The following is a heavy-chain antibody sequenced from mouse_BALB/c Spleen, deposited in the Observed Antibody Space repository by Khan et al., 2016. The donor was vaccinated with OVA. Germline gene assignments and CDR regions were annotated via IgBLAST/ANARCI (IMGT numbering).Heavy chain of an antibody. CDR3: ARRNYFGYTVAY. CDR1: GYIFTDYY. V-gene: IGHV1-77*01. Sequence: QVRLQQSGTELARPGASVKLSCKASGYIFTDYYINWVKERTGQGLEWIGEISPGSGDIYYNEKFKGKATLTADKSSSLAYMQFSSLTSEDSAVFYCARRNYFGYTVAYWGPGTLVTVAA. CDR2: ISPGSGDI. D-gene: IGHD1-2*01. J-gene: IGHJ3*01.